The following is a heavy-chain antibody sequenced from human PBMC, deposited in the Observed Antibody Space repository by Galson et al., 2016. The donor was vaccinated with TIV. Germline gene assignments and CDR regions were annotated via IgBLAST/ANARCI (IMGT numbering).Heavy chain of an antibody. J-gene: IGHJ6*02. CDR1: GFTASSNY. Sequence: SLRLSCAASGFTASSNYMNWVRQAPGKGLEWVSGINWNSASIGYADSVKGRFTMSRDNSKNMVYLQMNSLRPEDTAVYFCARDRRHCGNECYLRYYYGMDVWGQGTTVTVSS. V-gene: IGHV3-9*02. CDR2: INWNSASI. CDR3: ARDRRHCGNECYLRYYYGMDV. D-gene: IGHD2-21*01.